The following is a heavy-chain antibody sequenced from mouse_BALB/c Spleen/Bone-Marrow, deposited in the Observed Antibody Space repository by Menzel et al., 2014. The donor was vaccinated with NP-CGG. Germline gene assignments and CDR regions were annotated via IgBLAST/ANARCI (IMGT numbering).Heavy chain of an antibody. J-gene: IGHJ3*01. CDR2: ISSGGSYT. Sequence: EVKVEESGGVLVKPGGSLKLSCAASGFTFSTYAMPWVRQPPEKRLEWVAEISSGGSYTYYPDTVTGRFTISRDNAKNTLYLEMSSLRSEDTAMYYCARDGYGSSDWGQGTLVTVSA. CDR3: ARDGYGSSD. D-gene: IGHD1-1*01. CDR1: GFTFSTYA. V-gene: IGHV5-9-4*01.